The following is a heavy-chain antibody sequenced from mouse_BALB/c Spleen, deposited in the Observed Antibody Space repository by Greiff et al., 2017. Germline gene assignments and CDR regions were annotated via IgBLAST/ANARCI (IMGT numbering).Heavy chain of an antibody. CDR1: GFSLTSYG. Sequence: VQLVESGPGLVAPSQSLSITCTVSGFSLTSYGVHWVRQPPGKGLEWLGVIWAGGSTNYNSALMSRLSISKDNSKSQVFLKMNSLQTDDTAMYYCARDCGITTSYAMDYWGQGSSVTVSS. J-gene: IGHJ4*01. V-gene: IGHV2-9*02. CDR2: IWAGGST. D-gene: IGHD2-4*01. CDR3: ARDCGITTSYAMDY.